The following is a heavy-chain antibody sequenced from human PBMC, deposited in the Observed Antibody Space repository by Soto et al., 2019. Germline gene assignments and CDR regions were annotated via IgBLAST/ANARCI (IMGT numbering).Heavy chain of an antibody. V-gene: IGHV4-4*07. CDR1: GGSISSYY. Sequence: SETLSLTCTVSGGSISSYYWSWIRQPAGKGLEWIGRIYTSGSTNYNPSLKSRVTMSVDTSKNQFSLKLSSVTAADTAVYYCARDYSSSAETSPYYYDGMDVWGQGTTVNVSS. D-gene: IGHD6-6*01. CDR2: IYTSGST. J-gene: IGHJ6*02. CDR3: ARDYSSSAETSPYYYDGMDV.